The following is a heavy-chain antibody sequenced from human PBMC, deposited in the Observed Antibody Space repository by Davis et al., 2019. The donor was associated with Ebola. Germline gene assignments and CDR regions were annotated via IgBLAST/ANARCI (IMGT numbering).Heavy chain of an antibody. J-gene: IGHJ3*02. CDR3: GRHFDYDYGADAFNI. D-gene: IGHD4/OR15-4a*01. V-gene: IGHV4-59*08. CDR1: GGSISSYY. CDR2: FYYSGST. Sequence: SETLSLTCTVSGGSISSYYWSWIRQPPGKGLEWIGYFYYSGSTNYSPSLKSRVTISVDTSKNQFSLRLSSVTAADTAMYYCGRHFDYDYGADAFNIWGQGTMVTVSS.